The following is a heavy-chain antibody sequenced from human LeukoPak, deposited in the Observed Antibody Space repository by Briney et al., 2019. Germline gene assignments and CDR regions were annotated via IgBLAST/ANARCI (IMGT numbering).Heavy chain of an antibody. D-gene: IGHD6-19*01. V-gene: IGHV3-23*01. CDR2: ISASDGST. CDR1: GFTFSSYA. CDR3: AKLTSGWFEDF. J-gene: IGHJ4*02. Sequence: PGGSLRHSCAASGFTFSSYAMTWVRQAPGKGLEWVSAISASDGSTYYVDSVKGRLTISRDFSKNTLFLQMNSLRAEDTAVYYCAKLTSGWFEDFWGQGTLVTVSS.